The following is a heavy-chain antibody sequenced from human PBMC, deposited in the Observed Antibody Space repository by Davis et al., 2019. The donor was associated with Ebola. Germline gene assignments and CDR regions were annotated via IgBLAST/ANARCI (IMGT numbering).Heavy chain of an antibody. J-gene: IGHJ6*02. CDR3: ARVVEYSSSVQYYYYYGMDV. D-gene: IGHD6-6*01. V-gene: IGHV1-69*13. CDR2: IIPIFGTA. CDR1: VGTFSSYA. Sequence: SVTVSCKASVGTFSSYAISWVRQAPGQGLEWMGGIIPIFGTANYAQKFQGRVTITADESTSTDYMELSSLRSEDTAVYYCARVVEYSSSVQYYYYYGMDVWGQGTTVTVSS.